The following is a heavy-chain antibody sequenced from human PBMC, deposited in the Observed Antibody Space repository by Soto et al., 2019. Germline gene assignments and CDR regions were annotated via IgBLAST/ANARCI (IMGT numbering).Heavy chain of an antibody. CDR1: GVSINSGDNF. CDR3: ARHQSHSSSYVDP. J-gene: IGHJ5*02. V-gene: IGHV4-30-2*03. D-gene: IGHD6-13*01. CDR2: IYYTGST. Sequence: SETLSLTCTVSGVSINSGDNFWSWIRQPPGKGLEWMGYIYYTGSTYYNPSLKSRVTISVDTSKNQFSLKLSSVTAADTAVYYCARHQSHSSSYVDPWGQGTLVTVSS.